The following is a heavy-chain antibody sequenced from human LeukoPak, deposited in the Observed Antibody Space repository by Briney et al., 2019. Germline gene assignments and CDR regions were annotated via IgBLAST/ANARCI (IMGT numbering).Heavy chain of an antibody. D-gene: IGHD4-17*01. V-gene: IGHV1-24*01. J-gene: IGHJ4*02. CDR3: AKSHGDYGLLDY. CDR2: FDPEDGEP. Sequence: ASVKVSCKVSGYSLTDLSLHWVRQAPGKGLEWMGGFDPEDGEPIYAHKFQGRLSMTEDTSKDTVYMELRTLRSEDTALYYCAKSHGDYGLLDYWGQGTLVTVSS. CDR1: GYSLTDLS.